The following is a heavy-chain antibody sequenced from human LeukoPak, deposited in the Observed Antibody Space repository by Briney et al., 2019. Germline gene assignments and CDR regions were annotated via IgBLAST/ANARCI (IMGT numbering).Heavy chain of an antibody. CDR2: IHYDGSNN. CDR1: GFTFSSYE. CDR3: AKDHGSSDWYYFDY. V-gene: IGHV3-30*02. Sequence: GGSLRLSCAASGFTFSSYEMNWVRQAPGKGLEWVAFIHYDGSNNYYADSVKGRFTISRDNSKNTLYLQMNTLRADDTAVYYCAKDHGSSDWYYFDYWGQGTLVTVSS. J-gene: IGHJ4*02. D-gene: IGHD6-13*01.